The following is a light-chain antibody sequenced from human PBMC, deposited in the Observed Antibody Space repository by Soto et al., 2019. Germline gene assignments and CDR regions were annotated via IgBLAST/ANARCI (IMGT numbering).Light chain of an antibody. J-gene: IGKJ2*01. CDR3: QQFGSSPSYT. V-gene: IGKV3-20*01. CDR2: GAS. CDR1: QTVSSTY. Sequence: DIVLTQSPGTLSLYPGERATLSCRASQTVSSTYLAWYQQKPGQAPRLLIFGASSRATGIPDRFSGSGSGTDFTLIISRLEPEDFAVYYCQQFGSSPSYTFGQGTKLEIK.